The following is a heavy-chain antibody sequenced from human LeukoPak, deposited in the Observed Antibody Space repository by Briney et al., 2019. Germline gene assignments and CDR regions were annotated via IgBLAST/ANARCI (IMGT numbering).Heavy chain of an antibody. CDR1: GFTLSSYG. CDR3: ANTLVRGVASMDV. V-gene: IGHV3-23*01. CDR2: ISGSGGST. Sequence: GGSLRLSCAVSGFTLSSYGMSWVRQAPGKGLEWVSAISGSGGSTYYADAVKGRFTISRDNSRNTLYLQMHSLGAEDTAVYYCANTLVRGVASMDVWGQGTTVTVS. D-gene: IGHD3-10*01. J-gene: IGHJ6*02.